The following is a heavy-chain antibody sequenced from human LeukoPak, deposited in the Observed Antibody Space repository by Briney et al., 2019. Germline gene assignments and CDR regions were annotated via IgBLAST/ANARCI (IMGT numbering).Heavy chain of an antibody. CDR2: INHSGST. J-gene: IGHJ4*02. V-gene: IGHV4-34*01. CDR1: GGSFSGYY. Sequence: SETLSLTCAVYGGSFSGYYWSWIRQPPGKGLEWIGEINHSGSTNYNPSLKSRVTISVDTSKNQFSPKLSSVTAADTAAYYCARGSPEYSSTAPFDYWGQGTLVTVSS. D-gene: IGHD6-6*01. CDR3: ARGSPEYSSTAPFDY.